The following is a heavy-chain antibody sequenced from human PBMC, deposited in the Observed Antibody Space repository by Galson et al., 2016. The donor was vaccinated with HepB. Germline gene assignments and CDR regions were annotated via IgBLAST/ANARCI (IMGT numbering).Heavy chain of an antibody. Sequence: SLRLSCAASGFTFSSYWMSWVRQAPGKGLEWVANIKGDASEKYYVDSVKGRFTISRDNAKNSLFLQMKSLRAEDTAVYYCVRQGGYTGNFPLDSWGQGTLVTVSS. CDR3: VRQGGYTGNFPLDS. CDR1: GFTFSSYW. D-gene: IGHD1-26*01. J-gene: IGHJ4*02. V-gene: IGHV3-7*03. CDR2: IKGDASEK.